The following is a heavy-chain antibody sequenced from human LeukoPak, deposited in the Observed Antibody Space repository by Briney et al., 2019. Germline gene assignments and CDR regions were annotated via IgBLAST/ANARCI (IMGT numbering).Heavy chain of an antibody. CDR2: ISSSGST. J-gene: IGHJ1*01. Sequence: PSETLSLTCTVSGDSISSGDYYWSWIRQPAGKGLEWIGRISSSGSTNYNPSLKSRVTISVDRSKNQFSLKLSSVTAADTAVYYCASATYSSGWYGASAEYFQHWGQGTLVTVSS. CDR1: GDSISSGDYY. CDR3: ASATYSSGWYGASAEYFQH. V-gene: IGHV4-61*02. D-gene: IGHD6-19*01.